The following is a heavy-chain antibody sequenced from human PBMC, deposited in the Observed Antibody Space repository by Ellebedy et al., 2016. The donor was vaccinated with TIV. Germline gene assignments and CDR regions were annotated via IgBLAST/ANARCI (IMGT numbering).Heavy chain of an antibody. CDR2: ISTNGVTA. CDR1: GFTFSTYS. J-gene: IGHJ4*02. V-gene: IGHV3-64*04. CDR3: FLRIRRGY. Sequence: GESLKISCSASGFTFSTYSIHWVRQAPGEGLEYVSTISTNGVTAYYADSVKGRFTISRDNSKDTLFLQMNSLRDEDTAVYYCFLRIRRGYWGQGTLVTVSS. D-gene: IGHD2/OR15-2a*01.